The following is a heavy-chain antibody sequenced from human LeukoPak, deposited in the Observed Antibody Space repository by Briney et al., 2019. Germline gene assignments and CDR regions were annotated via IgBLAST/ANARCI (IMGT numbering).Heavy chain of an antibody. CDR2: IYYGQTI. J-gene: IGHJ5*01. CDR3: VRHDGRGGATVGAFDS. D-gene: IGHD1-26*01. CDR1: AASISSSSHH. V-gene: IGHV4-39*01. Sequence: SETLSLTCTISAASISSSSHHWGWIRQSPGTGLEWIGSIYYGQTIYYNPSLNSRVTISVVTSKDQFTLQLNSVTAADTAVYYCVRHDGRGGATVGAFDSWGQGSLVTVSS.